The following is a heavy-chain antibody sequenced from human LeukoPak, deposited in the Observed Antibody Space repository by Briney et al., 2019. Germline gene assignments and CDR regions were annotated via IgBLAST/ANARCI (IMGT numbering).Heavy chain of an antibody. J-gene: IGHJ6*02. V-gene: IGHV3-23*01. CDR3: AKDHRGSADYLVAAGYYYGMDV. Sequence: GGSLRLSCAASGFTFSSYAMSWVRQAPGKGLEWVSATSGSGGSTYYADSVKGRFTISRDNSKNTLYLQMNTLRADDTAVYYCAKDHRGSADYLVAAGYYYGMDVWGQGTTVTVSS. CDR1: GFTFSSYA. CDR2: TSGSGGST. D-gene: IGHD6-13*01.